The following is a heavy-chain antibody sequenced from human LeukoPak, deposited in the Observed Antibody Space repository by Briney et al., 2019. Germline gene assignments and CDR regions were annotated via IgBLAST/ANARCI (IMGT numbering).Heavy chain of an antibody. V-gene: IGHV4-39*01. CDR1: GGSISSSSYY. D-gene: IGHD2-21*02. J-gene: IGHJ3*02. CDR2: IYYSGST. CDR3: ARGYCGGDCYSIGAFDI. Sequence: SETLSPTCTVSGGSISSSSYYWGWIRQPPGKGLEWIGSIYYSGSTYYNPSLKSRVTISVDTSKNQFSLKLSSVTAADTAVYYCARGYCGGDCYSIGAFDIWGQGTMVTVSS.